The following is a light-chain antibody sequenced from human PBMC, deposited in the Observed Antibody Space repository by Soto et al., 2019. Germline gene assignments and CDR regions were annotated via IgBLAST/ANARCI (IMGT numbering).Light chain of an antibody. CDR1: RGHSSYA. V-gene: IGLV4-69*01. Sequence: QSALTQSPSASASLGASVKLTCTLSRGHSSYAIAWHQQQPEKGPRYLMKVNSDGSHSKGDGIPDRFSGSSSGAERYLTIASLQSEDEADDYCQTWGTGSVVFGGGTKLTVL. CDR3: QTWGTGSVV. CDR2: VNSDGSH. J-gene: IGLJ2*01.